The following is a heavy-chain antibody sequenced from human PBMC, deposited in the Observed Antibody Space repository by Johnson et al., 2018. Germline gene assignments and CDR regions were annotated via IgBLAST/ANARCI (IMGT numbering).Heavy chain of an antibody. V-gene: IGHV1-69*01. CDR2: IIPIFVTA. J-gene: IGHJ1*01. Sequence: QVQLVQSGAEVKKPGSSVKVSCKASGGTFSNYAISWVRQAPGQGLQWMGGIIPIFVTAHYAQVFQGRVTIPADDFTTTAYMWLNSLRSDDTAVYYWPSVLYYYGSGSLGEHFQHWGQGTLVSVSS. CDR3: PSVLYYYGSGSLGEHFQH. CDR1: GGTFSNYA. D-gene: IGHD3-10*01.